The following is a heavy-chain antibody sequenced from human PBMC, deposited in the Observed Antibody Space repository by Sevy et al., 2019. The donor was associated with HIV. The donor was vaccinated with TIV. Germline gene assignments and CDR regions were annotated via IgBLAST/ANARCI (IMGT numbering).Heavy chain of an antibody. J-gene: IGHJ6*02. CDR3: ATTTSTYYDFWSGSLRMDV. Sequence: GGSLRLSCAASGFTVSSNYMSWVRQAPGKGLEWVSVIYSGGSTYYADSVKGRFTISRDNSKNTLYLQMNGLRAEDTAVYYCATTTSTYYDFWSGSLRMDVWGQGTTVTVSS. V-gene: IGHV3-53*01. CDR2: IYSGGST. D-gene: IGHD3-3*01. CDR1: GFTVSSNY.